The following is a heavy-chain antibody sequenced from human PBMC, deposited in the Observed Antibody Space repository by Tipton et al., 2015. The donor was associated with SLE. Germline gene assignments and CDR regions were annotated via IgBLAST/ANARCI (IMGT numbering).Heavy chain of an antibody. CDR1: GGSVTNYY. V-gene: IGHV4-59*02. CDR2: IYYTGTT. J-gene: IGHJ6*02. Sequence: TLSLTCTVSGGSVTNYYWSWIRQPPGKGLEWIGYIYYTGTTSYNPSLKSRLIMTVDTSKNQFSLKLSSVTAADTAVYYCARGDTPGYYYYGMDVWGQGTTVTVSS. CDR3: ARGDTPGYYYYGMDV.